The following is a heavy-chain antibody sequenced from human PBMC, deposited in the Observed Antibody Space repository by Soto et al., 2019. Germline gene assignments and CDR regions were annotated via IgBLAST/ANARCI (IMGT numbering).Heavy chain of an antibody. Sequence: PGGSLRLSCAASGFTFSDYYMSWIRQAPGKGLEWVSYISSSSNPIKYADSVKGRFTISRDNGKNSLYLQMNSLRDEDTAVYYCAREAGYDSSGYHGMDVWGQGTTVTVSS. V-gene: IGHV3-11*06. CDR3: AREAGYDSSGYHGMDV. D-gene: IGHD3-22*01. J-gene: IGHJ6*02. CDR1: GFTFSDYY. CDR2: ISSSSNPI.